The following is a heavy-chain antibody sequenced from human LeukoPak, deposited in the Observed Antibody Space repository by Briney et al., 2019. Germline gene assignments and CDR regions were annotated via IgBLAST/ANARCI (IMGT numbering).Heavy chain of an antibody. V-gene: IGHV1-2*06. CDR3: ARGFSSGRFGFDI. CDR2: INPNSGGT. CDR1: GYTFTSYG. D-gene: IGHD6-19*01. Sequence: ASVKISCXASGYTFTSYGISWVRQAPGQGLEWMGRINPNSGGTKYAQKFQGRVTMTRDTSISTAYMEMSGLRSDDAAVFYCARGFSSGRFGFDIWGPGTVVAVSS. J-gene: IGHJ3*02.